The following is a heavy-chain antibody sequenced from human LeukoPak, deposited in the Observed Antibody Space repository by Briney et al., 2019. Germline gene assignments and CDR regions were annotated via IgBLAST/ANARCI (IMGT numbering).Heavy chain of an antibody. CDR1: GFTFSSYA. D-gene: IGHD4-11*01. CDR2: ISASGGNT. J-gene: IGHJ5*02. CDR3: AKVGVTAVTTSGWFDP. V-gene: IGHV3-23*01. Sequence: GGSLRLSCAASGFTFSSYAMTWVRQAPGKGLEWASAISASGGNTYYADSVKGRFTISRDNSKNTLYLQMNSLRAEDTALYYCAKVGVTAVTTSGWFDPWGQGTLVTVSS.